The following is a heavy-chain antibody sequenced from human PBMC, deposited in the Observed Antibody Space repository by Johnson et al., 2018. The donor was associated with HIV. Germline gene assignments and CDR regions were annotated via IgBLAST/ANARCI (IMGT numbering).Heavy chain of an antibody. Sequence: VQLVESGGGLAKPAWSPRLSYAASQFTFSNYYINCVRQAPGNGLELVGQVNPNGGSTYLIDSGKDRFNTSRDNAKNTLHLQMNSLKTEDTAVYYCTTDPSWRVGFDIWGQGTMVTVSS. CDR2: VNPNGGST. V-gene: IGHV3-25*05. CDR3: TTDPSWRVGFDI. D-gene: IGHD2-15*01. CDR1: QFTFSNYY. J-gene: IGHJ3*02.